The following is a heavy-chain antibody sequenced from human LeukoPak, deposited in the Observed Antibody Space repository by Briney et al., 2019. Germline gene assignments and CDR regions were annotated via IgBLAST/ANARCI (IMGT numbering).Heavy chain of an antibody. CDR1: GGSISSSSYY. V-gene: IGHV4-39*01. D-gene: IGHD3-22*01. CDR2: IYYSGST. CDR3: ASPSSGYYYSWSFDL. J-gene: IGHJ2*01. Sequence: SETLSLTCTVSGGSISSSSYYWGWIRQPPGKGLEWIGSIYYSGSTYYNPSLKRRVTISVDTSKTQFSLKLSSVTAADTAVYYCASPSSGYYYSWSFDLWGRGTLVTVSS.